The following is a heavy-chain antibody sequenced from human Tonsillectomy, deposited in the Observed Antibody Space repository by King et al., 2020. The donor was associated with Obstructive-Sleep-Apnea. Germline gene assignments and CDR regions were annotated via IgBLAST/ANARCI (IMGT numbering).Heavy chain of an antibody. CDR3: AKLWFGEPPAFDI. Sequence: QLVQSGGGVVQPGRSLRLSCAASGFTFSSYGMHWVRQAPGKGLEWVAVISYDGSNKYYADSVKGRFTISRDNSKNTLYLQMNSLRAEDTAVYYCAKLWFGEPPAFDIWGQGTMVTVSS. V-gene: IGHV3-30*18. D-gene: IGHD3-10*01. J-gene: IGHJ3*02. CDR2: ISYDGSNK. CDR1: GFTFSSYG.